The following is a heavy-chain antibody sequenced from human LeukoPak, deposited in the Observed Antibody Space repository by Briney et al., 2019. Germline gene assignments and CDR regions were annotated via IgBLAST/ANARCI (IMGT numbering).Heavy chain of an antibody. D-gene: IGHD2-15*01. V-gene: IGHV3-7*01. Sequence: PGESLRLSCAASGFTFTTYWMSWVRQAPGKGLEWVANIKQDGTEKYYVDSVKGRFTISRDNAKNSLYLQMNSLRAEDTAVYYCARDREVVVAAECDAFDIWGQGTMVTVSS. J-gene: IGHJ3*02. CDR3: ARDREVVVAAECDAFDI. CDR2: IKQDGTEK. CDR1: GFTFTTYW.